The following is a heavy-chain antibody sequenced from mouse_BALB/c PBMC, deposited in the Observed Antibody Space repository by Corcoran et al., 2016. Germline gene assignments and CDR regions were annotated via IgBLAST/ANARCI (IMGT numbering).Heavy chain of an antibody. D-gene: IGHD1-2*01. V-gene: IGHV1-18*01. Sequence: EVLLQQSRPELMKPGASVKIPCKASGYTFTDNNMDWVKQSHGKSLEWIGDINPNNGGTIYNQKFKGKATLTVDKSSSTAYMELRSLTSEDTAVYYCAREGTTALDYWGQGTTLTVSS. CDR1: GYTFTDNN. J-gene: IGHJ2*01. CDR3: AREGTTALDY. CDR2: INPNNGGT.